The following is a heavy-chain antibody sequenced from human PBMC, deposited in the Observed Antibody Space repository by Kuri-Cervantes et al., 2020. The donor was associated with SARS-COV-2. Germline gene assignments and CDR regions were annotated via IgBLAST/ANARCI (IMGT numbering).Heavy chain of an antibody. J-gene: IGHJ4*02. Sequence: GESLKISCAASGFTFSSYAMSWVRQAPGKGLEWVSAISGSGGSTYYADSVKGRFTISRDNSKNTPYLQMNSLRAEDTAVYYCAKDHRGAHSGSYPYWGQGTLVTVSS. D-gene: IGHD1-26*01. CDR1: GFTFSSYA. CDR2: ISGSGGST. V-gene: IGHV3-23*01. CDR3: AKDHRGAHSGSYPY.